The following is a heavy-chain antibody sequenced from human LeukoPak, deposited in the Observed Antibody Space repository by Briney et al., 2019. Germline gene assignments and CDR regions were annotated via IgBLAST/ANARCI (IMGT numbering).Heavy chain of an antibody. CDR2: IYYSGST. Sequence: SETLSLTCTVSGGSISSYYWSWIRQPPGKGLEWIGYIYYSGSTNYNPSLKSRVTISVDTSKNKFSLKLSSVTAADTAVYYCARGGSYLGHCDYWGQGSLVTVSS. J-gene: IGHJ4*02. CDR3: ARGGSYLGHCDY. CDR1: GGSISSYY. D-gene: IGHD1-26*01. V-gene: IGHV4-59*01.